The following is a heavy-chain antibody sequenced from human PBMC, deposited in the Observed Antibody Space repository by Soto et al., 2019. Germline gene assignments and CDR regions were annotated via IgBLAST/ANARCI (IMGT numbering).Heavy chain of an antibody. CDR3: AKDRWQWLALGIGGMDV. J-gene: IGHJ6*02. Sequence: QVQLVESGGGVVQPGRPLGLSCAASGYTFSRYGMHWFRQARGKGMEWVAGISYDGSNEYYADSVKGRFTISRDNAKNTLDLQMNSLRAEDTAVYYCAKDRWQWLALGIGGMDVWGQGTTVTVSS. V-gene: IGHV3-30*18. CDR1: GYTFSRYG. D-gene: IGHD6-19*01. CDR2: ISYDGSNE.